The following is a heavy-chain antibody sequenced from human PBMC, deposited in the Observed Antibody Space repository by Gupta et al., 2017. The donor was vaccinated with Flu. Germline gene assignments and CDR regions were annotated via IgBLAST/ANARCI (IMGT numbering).Heavy chain of an antibody. CDR2: VHSSGAT. J-gene: IGHJ4*02. Sequence: QMQLQESGPRLVKPSQTLSLTCTVSGGSVNVFSYYWSWIRQHPGEGLEWIGYVHSSGATYYNPSLRSRLMMSIDTSKNDFSLELTSVTAADTAMYYCARRGTYFFDFWGPGALVTVSS. CDR1: GGSVNVFSYY. CDR3: ARRGTYFFDF. V-gene: IGHV4-31*03. D-gene: IGHD1-7*01.